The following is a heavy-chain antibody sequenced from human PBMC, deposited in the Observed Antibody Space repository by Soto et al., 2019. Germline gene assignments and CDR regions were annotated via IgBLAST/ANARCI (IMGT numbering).Heavy chain of an antibody. CDR2: IRNKANSYTT. D-gene: IGHD1-26*01. CDR3: ARDSGKGAYFDY. CDR1: GFTFSDHY. V-gene: IGHV3-72*01. J-gene: IGHJ4*01. Sequence: EVQLVESGGGLVQPGGSQRLSCAASGFTFSDHYMDWVRQAPGKGLEWVGSIRNKANSYTTDYAASVKGRFTISRDDSKDSLYLQMNSLKTEYTAIYYCARDSGKGAYFDYWGHGTLATVSS.